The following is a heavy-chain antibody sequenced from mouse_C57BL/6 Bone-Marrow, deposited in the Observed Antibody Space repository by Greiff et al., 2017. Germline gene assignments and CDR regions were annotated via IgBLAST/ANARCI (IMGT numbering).Heavy chain of an antibody. V-gene: IGHV1-18*01. CDR3: VRSNYPFFDY. D-gene: IGHD2-5*01. CDR1: GYTFTDYN. J-gene: IGHJ2*01. CDR2: INPNNGGS. Sequence: VQLQQSGPELVKPGASVKITYKASGYTFTDYNMDWVKQSHGKSLEWIGDINPNNGGSIYNQKFKGKATVTVDKSSSTAYMELRSLTSEDTAVYYCVRSNYPFFDYWGQGTTLTVSS.